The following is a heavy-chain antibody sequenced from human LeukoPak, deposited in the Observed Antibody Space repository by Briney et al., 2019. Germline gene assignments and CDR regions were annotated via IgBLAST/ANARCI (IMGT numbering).Heavy chain of an antibody. V-gene: IGHV3-23*01. D-gene: IGHD3-10*01. CDR1: GFTFSSYA. CDR3: ARGPPGITMVRGVSPYFDY. J-gene: IGHJ4*02. Sequence: GGSLRLSCAASGFTFSSYAMSWVRQAPGKGLEWVSAISGSGGSTYYADSVKGRFTISRDNSKNTLYLQMNSLRAEDTAVYYCARGPPGITMVRGVSPYFDYWGQGTLVTVSS. CDR2: ISGSGGST.